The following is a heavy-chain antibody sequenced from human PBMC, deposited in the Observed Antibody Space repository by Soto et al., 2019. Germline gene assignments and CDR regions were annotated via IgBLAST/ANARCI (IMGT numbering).Heavy chain of an antibody. CDR1: GYTFNNYG. Sequence: QVQLVQSGPEVKKPGASAKVSCKASGYTFNNYGISWMRQVPGQGLEWMGWVSGSNGKTNYTQKFQDRITMTTDTSTDTAYVERRSLRSDDTAVYYWARARGGGVAASSSWGQGTLVTVSS. V-gene: IGHV1-18*01. CDR3: ARARGGGVAASSS. D-gene: IGHD6-19*01. CDR2: VSGSNGKT. J-gene: IGHJ5*02.